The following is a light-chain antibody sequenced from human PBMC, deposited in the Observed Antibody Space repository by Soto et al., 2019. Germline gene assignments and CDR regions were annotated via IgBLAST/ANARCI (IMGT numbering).Light chain of an antibody. CDR1: QTTSIY. CDR3: QQSYNTPWA. J-gene: IGKJ1*01. CDR2: AAS. V-gene: IGKV1-39*01. Sequence: DIQMTQSPSSLSASVGDGVTITCRASQTTSIYLNWYQQKPGKAPKLLIYAASTLQSGVPSRFSGSGSGTDYTLTISSLQSEDFATYYCQQSYNTPWAFGQGTKVDIK.